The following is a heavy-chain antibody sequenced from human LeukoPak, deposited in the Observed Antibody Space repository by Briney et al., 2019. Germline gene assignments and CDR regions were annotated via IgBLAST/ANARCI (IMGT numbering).Heavy chain of an antibody. V-gene: IGHV4-38-2*02. D-gene: IGHD3-22*01. CDR1: GYSISSGFY. Sequence: SSETLSLTCSVSGYSISSGFYWGWIRQPPGKGLEWIGSIFHSGSTYYNPSLKSRVTISVDTSKNQFSLKLSSVTAADTAVYYCARANYYDTSGYSRGAFDIWGQGTMVTVSS. CDR2: IFHSGST. J-gene: IGHJ3*02. CDR3: ARANYYDTSGYSRGAFDI.